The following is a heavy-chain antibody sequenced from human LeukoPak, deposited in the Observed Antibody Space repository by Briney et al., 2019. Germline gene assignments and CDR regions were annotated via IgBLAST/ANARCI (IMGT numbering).Heavy chain of an antibody. CDR1: GYTFTDYY. CDR2: ISPNSGGT. D-gene: IGHD6-19*01. J-gene: IGHJ1*01. CDR3: ARAGPRGGAVAGTGYFQH. Sequence: ASVKVSCKASGYTFTDYYVHWVRQAPGQGLEWMGWISPNSGGTNYAQKFQGRVTMTRDTSISTAYMDLSSLRSDDTAVYYCARAGPRGGAVAGTGYFQHWGQGTLVTLSS. V-gene: IGHV1-2*02.